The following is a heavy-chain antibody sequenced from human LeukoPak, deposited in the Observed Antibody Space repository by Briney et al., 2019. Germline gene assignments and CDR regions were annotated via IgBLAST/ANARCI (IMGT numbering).Heavy chain of an antibody. CDR1: GYTFTGYY. V-gene: IGHV1-2*02. D-gene: IGHD3-10*01. CDR2: INPNSGGT. CDR3: ARDSDGSGSYYDLFDY. J-gene: IGHJ4*02. Sequence: ASVKVSCKASGYTFTGYYMHWVRQAPGQGLEWMGWINPNSGGTNYAQKFQGRVTMTRDTSISTAYMELSRLRSDDTAVYYCARDSDGSGSYYDLFDYWGQGTLVTVSS.